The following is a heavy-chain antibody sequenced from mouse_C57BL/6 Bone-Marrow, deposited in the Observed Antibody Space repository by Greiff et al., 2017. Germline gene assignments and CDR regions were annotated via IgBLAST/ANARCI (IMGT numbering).Heavy chain of an antibody. J-gene: IGHJ4*01. V-gene: IGHV1-63*01. CDR2: IYPGGGYT. CDR3: ARYSNLLAMYY. D-gene: IGHD2-5*01. Sequence: VQLQQSGAELVRSGPSVKMSCKASGYTFTNYWLGWAKQRPGHGLEWIGDIYPGGGYTNSNEKFTGKAKLTADKSTITSYMLFSCLTSEDSAIYYCARYSNLLAMYYWGQAASDPVSS. CDR1: GYTFTNYW.